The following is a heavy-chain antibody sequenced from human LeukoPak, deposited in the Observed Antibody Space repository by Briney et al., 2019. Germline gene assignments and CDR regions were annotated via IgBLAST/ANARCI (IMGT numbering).Heavy chain of an antibody. CDR1: GYSISSGYY. V-gene: IGHV4-38-2*02. Sequence: SETLSLTCTVSGYSISSGYYWGWIRQPPGKGLEWIGSIYHSGSTYYNPSLKSRVTISVDTSKNQFSLKLSSVTAADTAVYYCARRSLYYYYYMDVWGKGTTVTISS. J-gene: IGHJ6*03. CDR2: IYHSGST. CDR3: ARRSLYYYYYMDV.